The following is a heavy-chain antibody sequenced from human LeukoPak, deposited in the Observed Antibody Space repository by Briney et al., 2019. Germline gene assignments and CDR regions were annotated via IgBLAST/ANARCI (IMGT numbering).Heavy chain of an antibody. CDR3: ARSSYSSSSSV. CDR1: GFTFSGFW. V-gene: IGHV3-7*03. CDR2: INSDGSEG. J-gene: IGHJ3*01. D-gene: IGHD6-6*01. Sequence: GGSLRLSCAVSGFTFSGFWMSWSRQAPGKGLEWVASINSDGSEGYYADVVKGRFIISRDNAKNSLYLQINSQRAEDTAVYYCARSSYSSSSSVWGQGTMVTVSS.